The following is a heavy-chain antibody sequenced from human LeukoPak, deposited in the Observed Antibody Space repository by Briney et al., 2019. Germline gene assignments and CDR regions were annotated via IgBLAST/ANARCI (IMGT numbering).Heavy chain of an antibody. CDR3: ARDGLLGYCSSTSCYGPYYSYMDV. V-gene: IGHV4-4*07. Sequence: SETLSLTCTVSGGSISSYYWSWIRQPAGKGLEWIGRIYTSGSTNYNPSLKSRVTMSVDTSKNQFSLKLSSVTAADTAVYYCARDGLLGYCSSTSCYGPYYSYMDVWGKGTTVTVPS. J-gene: IGHJ6*03. D-gene: IGHD2-2*01. CDR1: GGSISSYY. CDR2: IYTSGST.